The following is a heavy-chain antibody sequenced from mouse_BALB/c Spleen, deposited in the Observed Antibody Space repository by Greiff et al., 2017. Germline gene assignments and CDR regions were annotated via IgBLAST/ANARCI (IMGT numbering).Heavy chain of an antibody. D-gene: IGHD2-12*01. CDR2: ISYSGST. J-gene: IGHJ1*01. Sequence: EVQLVESGPSLVKPSQTLSLTCTVTGDSFTSGCWNWIRQFPGNKLEYMGYISYSGSTYYNPSLKSRISITRDTSTNQYSLQVNSVTTEDTATYYCATYSEKSYDSVSYWYFDVWGAGTTVTVSS. CDR3: ATYSEKSYDSVSYWYFDV. V-gene: IGHV3-8*02. CDR1: GDSFTSGC.